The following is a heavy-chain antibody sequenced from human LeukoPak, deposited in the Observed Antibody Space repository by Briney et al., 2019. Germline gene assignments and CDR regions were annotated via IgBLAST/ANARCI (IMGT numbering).Heavy chain of an antibody. J-gene: IGHJ5*02. Sequence: GGSLRLSCAASGFTVSSNYMSWVRQAPGKGLEWVSVIYSGGSTYYADSVKGRFTISRHNSKNALYLQMNSLRAEDTAVYYCARARVLRYFWFDPWGQGTLVTVSS. V-gene: IGHV3-53*04. D-gene: IGHD3-9*01. CDR2: IYSGGST. CDR3: ARARVLRYFWFDP. CDR1: GFTVSSNY.